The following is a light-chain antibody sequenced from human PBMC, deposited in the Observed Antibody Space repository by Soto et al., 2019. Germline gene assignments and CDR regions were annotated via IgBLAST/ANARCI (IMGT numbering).Light chain of an antibody. CDR2: DAY. CDR3: QQRSNWPLT. V-gene: IGKV3-11*01. J-gene: IGKJ4*01. CDR1: QSVSSN. Sequence: EIVLTQSPATLSLSPGERATLSCRASQSVSSNLAWYQQKPGQAPRLLIFDAYNRATGIPGRFSGSGSGTDFTLTISSLEPEDFAFYYCQQRSNWPLTFGGGTKVEIK.